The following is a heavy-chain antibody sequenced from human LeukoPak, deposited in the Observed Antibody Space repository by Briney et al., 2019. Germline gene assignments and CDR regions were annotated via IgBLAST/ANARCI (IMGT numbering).Heavy chain of an antibody. J-gene: IGHJ5*01. CDR1: GFTFSDYY. Sequence: GGSLRLSCAASGFTFSDYYMSWIRQAPGKGLEWVSYISSSSSYTNYADSVKGRFTISRDNAKNSLYLQMNSLRAEDTAVYYCARVALNTVTEHLFDPWGQGTLVTVSS. D-gene: IGHD4-17*01. CDR3: ARVALNTVTEHLFDP. CDR2: ISSSSSYT. V-gene: IGHV3-11*05.